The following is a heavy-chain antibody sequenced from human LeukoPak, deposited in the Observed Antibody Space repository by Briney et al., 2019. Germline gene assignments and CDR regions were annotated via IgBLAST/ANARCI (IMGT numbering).Heavy chain of an antibody. J-gene: IGHJ4*02. V-gene: IGHV5-51*01. CDR3: ARQIITDCSGGICYSYYFDY. Sequence: GESLKISCKGSGYSFTSYWIGWVRQMPGKGLEWMGIIYPGDSDTRYSPSFQGQVTISADKSISTAYLQWSSLKASDTAIYYCARQIITDCSGGICYSYYFDYWGQGTLVTVS. D-gene: IGHD2-15*01. CDR2: IYPGDSDT. CDR1: GYSFTSYW.